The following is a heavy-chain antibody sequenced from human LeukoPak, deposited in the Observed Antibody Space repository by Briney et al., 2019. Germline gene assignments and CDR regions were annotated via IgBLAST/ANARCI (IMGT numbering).Heavy chain of an antibody. CDR2: IIPIFGTA. Sequence: GASVKVSCKASGGTFSSYAISWVRQAPGQGLEWMGGIIPIFGTANYAQKFQGRVTITADESTSTAYMELSSLRSEDTAVYYCATPGGDVVPAAIDYYYMDVWGKGTTVTVSS. V-gene: IGHV1-69*13. D-gene: IGHD2-2*02. CDR1: GGTFSSYA. J-gene: IGHJ6*03. CDR3: ATPGGDVVPAAIDYYYMDV.